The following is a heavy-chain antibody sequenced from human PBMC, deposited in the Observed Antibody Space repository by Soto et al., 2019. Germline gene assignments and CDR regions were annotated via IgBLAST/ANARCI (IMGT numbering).Heavy chain of an antibody. CDR2: ISTYTGNT. Sequence: ASVKVSCKASGYTFITYGITWVRQAPGQGLEWMGWISTYTGNTKYAQRLQGRVTMTTDTSTNTAYMELRSLRSDDTAVYYCARDASRFLEWLAAFDYWGQGTLVTVSS. CDR3: ARDASRFLEWLAAFDY. D-gene: IGHD3-3*01. CDR1: GYTFITYG. V-gene: IGHV1-18*01. J-gene: IGHJ4*02.